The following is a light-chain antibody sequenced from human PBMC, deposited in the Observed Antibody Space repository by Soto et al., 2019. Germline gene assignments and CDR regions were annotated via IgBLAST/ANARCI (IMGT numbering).Light chain of an antibody. J-gene: IGKJ2*01. CDR1: QTTNTW. CDR3: QQYISYPYT. CDR2: DVS. Sequence: DIQMTQFPSTLSASVGDRVTITCRASQTTNTWLAWYQQKPGTAPKLLIYDVSSLEGGVPSRFSASGSGTEFTLTISSLQPDDLATYYCQQYISYPYTFGQGTKVEIK. V-gene: IGKV1-5*01.